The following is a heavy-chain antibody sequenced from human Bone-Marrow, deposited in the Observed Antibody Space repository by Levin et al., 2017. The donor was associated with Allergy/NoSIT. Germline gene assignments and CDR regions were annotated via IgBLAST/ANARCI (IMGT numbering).Heavy chain of an antibody. Sequence: SETLSLTCAVSGGSISNSKWWSWVRQPPGKGLEWIGEIYHSGSTNYNPSLRGRVTVSVDKSKNQFSLKLRSVTAADTAVYYCARGDILTGYPAVIIDWGQGTLVTVSS. D-gene: IGHD3-9*01. V-gene: IGHV4-4*02. CDR1: GGSISNSKW. CDR2: IYHSGST. J-gene: IGHJ4*02. CDR3: ARGDILTGYPAVIID.